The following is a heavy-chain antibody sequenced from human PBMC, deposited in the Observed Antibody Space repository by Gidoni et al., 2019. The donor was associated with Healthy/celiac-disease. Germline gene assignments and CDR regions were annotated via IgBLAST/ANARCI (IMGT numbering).Heavy chain of an antibody. CDR2: TYYRSKWYN. CDR3: ARVGGSQVGGGMDV. J-gene: IGHJ6*02. D-gene: IGHD1-26*01. CDR1: GDSVSRTSAA. Sequence: QVQLQQSGPGLVKPSQPLSLTCALSGDSVSRTSAAWNCIRQSPSRGLEWLGRTYYRSKWYNDYAVYVKSRITINPDTSKNQFSLQLNSVTPEDTAVYYCARVGGSQVGGGMDVWGQGTTVTVSS. V-gene: IGHV6-1*01.